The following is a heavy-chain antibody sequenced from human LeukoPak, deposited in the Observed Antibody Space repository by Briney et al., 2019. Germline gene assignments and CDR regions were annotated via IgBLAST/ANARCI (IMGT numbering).Heavy chain of an antibody. D-gene: IGHD3-22*01. CDR1: GFTFSNYW. CDR3: ARDLTYYYDSSDYPY. CDR2: INSDGSSK. V-gene: IGHV3-74*01. Sequence: GGSLRLSCAASGFTFSNYWMHWVRQAPGKGLVWVSRINSDGSSKTYADSVKGRFTISRDNAKNTLYLQMNSLRDEDTAVYYCARDLTYYYDSSDYPYWGQGTLVTVSS. J-gene: IGHJ4*02.